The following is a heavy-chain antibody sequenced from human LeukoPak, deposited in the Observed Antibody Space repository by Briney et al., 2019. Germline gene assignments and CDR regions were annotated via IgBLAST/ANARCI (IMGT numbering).Heavy chain of an antibody. CDR2: IYYSGST. Sequence: PSETLSLTCTVSGGSISSSSYYWGWLRQPPGKGLEWIGSIYYSGSTYYNPSLKSRVTISVDTSKNQFSLKLSSVTAADTAVYYCARGYIDCSSTSCFSENWFDPWGQGTLVTVSS. D-gene: IGHD2-2*01. J-gene: IGHJ5*02. CDR1: GGSISSSSYY. V-gene: IGHV4-39*07. CDR3: ARGYIDCSSTSCFSENWFDP.